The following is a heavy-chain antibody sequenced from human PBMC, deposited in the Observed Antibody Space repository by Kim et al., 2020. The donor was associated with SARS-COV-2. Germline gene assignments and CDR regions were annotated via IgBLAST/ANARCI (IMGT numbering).Heavy chain of an antibody. J-gene: IGHJ5*02. Sequence: TKYNPSLNSRVTISIDLSKKQFSLKLRSVTAADTALYHCVRHPGDGWFDPWGQGTLVTVSS. V-gene: IGHV4-59*08. D-gene: IGHD3-16*01. CDR2: T. CDR3: VRHPGDGWFDP.